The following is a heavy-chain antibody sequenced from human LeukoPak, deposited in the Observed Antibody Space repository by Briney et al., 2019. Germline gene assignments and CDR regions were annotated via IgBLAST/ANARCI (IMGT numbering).Heavy chain of an antibody. CDR2: INEGGSVT. V-gene: IGHV3-7*01. Sequence: GGCLRLSCAPSGFTFSTAWMTGVSRARGRGWECVGNINEGGSVTNYVDSVGGRFSISRDNAKNTMYLPMSSMRVEDTAVYYCARDHHFGALDYWGQGTLVTVSS. CDR1: GFTFSTAW. D-gene: IGHD1-26*01. CDR3: ARDHHFGALDY. J-gene: IGHJ4*02.